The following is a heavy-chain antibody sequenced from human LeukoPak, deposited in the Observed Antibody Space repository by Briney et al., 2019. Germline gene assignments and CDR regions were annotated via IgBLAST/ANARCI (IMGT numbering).Heavy chain of an antibody. CDR1: GYSFTSYW. D-gene: IGHD4-11*01. CDR2: IYPGDSDT. V-gene: IGHV5-51*01. CDR3: ARTTVTIPYYYYYMDV. Sequence: PGESLKISCKGSGYSFTSYWIGWVRQMPGKGLEWMGIIYPGDSDTRYSPSFQGQVTISADKSISTAYLQWSSLKASDTAMYYCARTTVTIPYYYYYMDVWGKGTTVTVSS. J-gene: IGHJ6*03.